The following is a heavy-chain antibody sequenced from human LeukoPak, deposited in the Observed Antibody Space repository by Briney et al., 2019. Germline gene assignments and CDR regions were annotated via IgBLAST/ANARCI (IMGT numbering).Heavy chain of an antibody. CDR2: ISYDGSNK. V-gene: IGHV3-30-3*01. D-gene: IGHD1-1*01. J-gene: IGHJ6*02. CDR1: GFTFSSYA. Sequence: GGSLRLSCAASGFTFSSYAMHWVRQAPGKGLEWVAVISYDGSNKYYADSVKGRFTISRDKSKNTPYLQMNSLRAEDTAVYYCASGGTTGTTWVFFEYYYGMDVWGQGTTVTVSS. CDR3: ASGGTTGTTWVFFEYYYGMDV.